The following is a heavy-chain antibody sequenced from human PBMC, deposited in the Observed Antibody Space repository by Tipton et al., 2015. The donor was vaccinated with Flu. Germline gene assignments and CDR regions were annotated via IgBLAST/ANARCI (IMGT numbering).Heavy chain of an antibody. D-gene: IGHD3-10*01. J-gene: IGHJ4*02. CDR2: IHRSGSP. V-gene: IGHV4-38-2*01. Sequence: TLSLTCSVSGDYIGGNYYWGWIRQPPGKGLEWIGNIHRSGSPYYNASLKSRVTMSVDGSKNQFSQRLSSVTAADTAVYYCARSTYYYGSGSSDYWGQGTLVTVSS. CDR1: GDYIGGNYY. CDR3: ARSTYYYGSGSSDY.